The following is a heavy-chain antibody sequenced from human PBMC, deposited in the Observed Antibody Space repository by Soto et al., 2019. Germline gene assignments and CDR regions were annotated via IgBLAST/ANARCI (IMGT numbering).Heavy chain of an antibody. J-gene: IGHJ6*02. CDR2: INPNSGGT. CDR1: GYTFTGYY. CDR3: ARAGDSSSSPYYYGMDV. Sequence: ASVKVSCKASGYTFTGYYMHCVLQSPGQWLEWMGWINPNSGGTNYAQKFQGRVTMTRDTSISTAYMELSRLRSDDTAVYYCARAGDSSSSPYYYGMDVWGQGTTVTVSS. V-gene: IGHV1-2*02. D-gene: IGHD6-6*01.